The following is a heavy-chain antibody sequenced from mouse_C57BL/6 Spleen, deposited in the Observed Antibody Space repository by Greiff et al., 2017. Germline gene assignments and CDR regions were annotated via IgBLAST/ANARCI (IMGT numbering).Heavy chain of an antibody. Sequence: QVQLQQSGPELVKPGASVKISCKASGYSFTSYYIHWVKQTPGQGLEWIGWIYPGSGTTKYNEKFKGKATLTADTSSSPAYMQLSSLPSEDSAVLYCANNYCGSSHYAMDYWGQGTSVTVSS. D-gene: IGHD1-1*01. CDR2: IYPGSGTT. CDR1: GYSFTSYY. V-gene: IGHV1-66*01. J-gene: IGHJ4*01. CDR3: ANNYCGSSHYAMDY.